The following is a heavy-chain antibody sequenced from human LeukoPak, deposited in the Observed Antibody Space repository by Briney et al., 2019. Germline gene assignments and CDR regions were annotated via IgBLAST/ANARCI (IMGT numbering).Heavy chain of an antibody. CDR1: GFTFSSYG. V-gene: IGHV3-33*01. CDR2: IWYDGSNK. CDR3: ARDDALYCSGGSCFHFDY. D-gene: IGHD2-15*01. J-gene: IGHJ4*02. Sequence: PGGSLRLSCAASGFTFSSYGMHWVRQAPGKGLEWVAVIWYDGSNKYYADSVKGRFTISRDNSKNTLYLQMNSLRAEDTAVYYCARDDALYCSGGSCFHFDYRGQGTLVTVSS.